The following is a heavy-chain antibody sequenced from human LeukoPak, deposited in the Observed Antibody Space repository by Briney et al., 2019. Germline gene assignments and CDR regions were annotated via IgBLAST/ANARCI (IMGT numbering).Heavy chain of an antibody. D-gene: IGHD4-23*01. CDR2: LHPTGST. CDR3: VKDRGDYGGDPGYFDY. CDR1: GVSISSGNYS. V-gene: IGHV4-31*03. Sequence: SETLSLTCTVSGVSISSGNYSWTWIRQHPGKGLEWIGCLHPTGSTHYNPSLKGRLSISVGTSKNQFSLRLNSVTAADTAVYYCVKDRGDYGGDPGYFDYWGQGTHVTVSS. J-gene: IGHJ4*02.